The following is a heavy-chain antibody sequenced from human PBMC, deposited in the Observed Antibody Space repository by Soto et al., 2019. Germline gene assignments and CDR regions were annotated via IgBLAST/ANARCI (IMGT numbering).Heavy chain of an antibody. Sequence: QVQLVQSGAEVKKPGSSVKISCKTSGGTFSTYTISWVRQAPGHGLEWMGGIIPIFNTAKYAQKFQGGVTISADGSTSTAYMELSSLRSEDPAMYYCARGDSSGFYFEYWGQGTLVTVSS. V-gene: IGHV1-69*12. CDR1: GGTFSTYT. J-gene: IGHJ4*02. D-gene: IGHD3-22*01. CDR2: IIPIFNTA. CDR3: ARGDSSGFYFEY.